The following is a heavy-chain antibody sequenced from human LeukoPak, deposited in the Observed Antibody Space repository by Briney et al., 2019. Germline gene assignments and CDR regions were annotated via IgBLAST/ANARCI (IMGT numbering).Heavy chain of an antibody. D-gene: IGHD2-8*01. CDR1: DYSISSGYGYY. V-gene: IGHV4-38-2*02. CDR3: ARGYCTNAVCSLGPTQA. Sequence: PSETLSLTCTVSDYSISSGYGYYWGWIRQPPGKGLEWIGSIYYSGSTYYNPSLKSRVTISVDTSKNQFSLKLSSVTAADTAVYYCARGYCTNAVCSLGPTQAWGQGTLVTVSS. J-gene: IGHJ4*02. CDR2: IYYSGST.